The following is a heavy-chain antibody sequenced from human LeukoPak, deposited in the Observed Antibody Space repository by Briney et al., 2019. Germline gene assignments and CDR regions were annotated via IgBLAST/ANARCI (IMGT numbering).Heavy chain of an antibody. CDR3: ARFYYDSSGYYYVAY. Sequence: SETLSLTCAVYGGSFSGYYWSWIRQPPGKGLEWIGEINHSGSTNYNPSLKSRVTISVDTSKNQFSLKLSSVTAADTAVYYCARFYYDSSGYYYVAYWGHGTLVTVSS. V-gene: IGHV4-34*01. CDR1: GGSFSGYY. D-gene: IGHD3-22*01. J-gene: IGHJ4*01. CDR2: INHSGST.